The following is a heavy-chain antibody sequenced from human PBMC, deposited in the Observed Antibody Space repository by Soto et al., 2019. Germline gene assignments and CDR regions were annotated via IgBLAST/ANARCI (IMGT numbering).Heavy chain of an antibody. V-gene: IGHV3-30*18. CDR2: ISYDGSNK. CDR1: GFTFSSYG. CDR3: AKATYTVVTLAKNC. J-gene: IGHJ4*02. Sequence: GVSLRLSCAASGFTFSSYGMHWVRQAPGKGLEWVAVISYDGSNKYYADSVKGRFTISRDNSKNTLYLQMNSLRAEDTAVYYCAKATYTVVTLAKNCWGQGTLVTVSS. D-gene: IGHD2-15*01.